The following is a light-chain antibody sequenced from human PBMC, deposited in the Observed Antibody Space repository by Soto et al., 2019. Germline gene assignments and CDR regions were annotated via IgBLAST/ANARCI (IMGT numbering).Light chain of an antibody. Sequence: EIVLTQSPATLSVSQGERATLSCRASESVSNNLAWYQQKPGQAPRLLIFGASARATGIPARFSGSGSGTEFTLTISGLQSEDFAVYYCPQYNKWPLTFGGGTKVEIK. CDR3: PQYNKWPLT. CDR1: ESVSNN. J-gene: IGKJ4*01. CDR2: GAS. V-gene: IGKV3-15*01.